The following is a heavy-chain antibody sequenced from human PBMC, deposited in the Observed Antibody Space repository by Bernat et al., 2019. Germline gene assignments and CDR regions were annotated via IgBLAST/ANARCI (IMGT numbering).Heavy chain of an antibody. V-gene: IGHV3-33*01. CDR2: IWYDGSNK. CDR3: ATVRGYGSSAWHAES. Sequence: QVQLVESGGGVVQPGTSLRLSCAASGFTFRNYGMFWMRQAPGKGLEWVALIWYDGSNKYHADSVKGRFTISRDNSRNTLYLQMTSLGADDTAVYFCATVRGYGSSAWHAESWGRGTPVTVSS. CDR1: GFTFRNYG. D-gene: IGHD6-19*01. J-gene: IGHJ5*02.